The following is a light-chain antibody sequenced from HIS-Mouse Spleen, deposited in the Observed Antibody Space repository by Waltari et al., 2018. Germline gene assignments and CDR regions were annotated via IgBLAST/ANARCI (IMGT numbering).Light chain of an antibody. Sequence: QSALTQPRSVSGSPGQSVTISCTGTSRDVGGYHLVSWYQPHPGKAPKLMIYDVSKRPSGVPDRFSGSKSGNTASLTISGLQAEDEADYYCCSYAGSYTGVFGTGTKVTVL. CDR3: CSYAGSYTGV. CDR2: DVS. V-gene: IGLV2-11*01. J-gene: IGLJ1*01. CDR1: SRDVGGYHL.